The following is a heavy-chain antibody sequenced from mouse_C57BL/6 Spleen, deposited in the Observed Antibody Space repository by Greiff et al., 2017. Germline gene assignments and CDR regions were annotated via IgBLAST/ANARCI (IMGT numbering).Heavy chain of an antibody. CDR2: IYPGSGST. CDR3: ARYGNYLYAMDY. Sequence: QVQLQQSGAELVKPGASVKMSCKASGYTFTSYWITWVKQRPGQGLEWIGDIYPGSGSTNYNEKFTSKATLTVDTSSSTAYMQLSSLTSEDSAVYYCARYGNYLYAMDYWGQGTSVTVSS. J-gene: IGHJ4*01. CDR1: GYTFTSYW. V-gene: IGHV1-55*01. D-gene: IGHD2-1*01.